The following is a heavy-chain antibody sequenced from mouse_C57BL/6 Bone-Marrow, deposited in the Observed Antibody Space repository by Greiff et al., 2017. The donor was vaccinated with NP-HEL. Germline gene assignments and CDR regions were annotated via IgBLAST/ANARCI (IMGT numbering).Heavy chain of an antibody. V-gene: IGHV4-1*01. J-gene: IGHJ3*01. CDR3: AREGDWQFAY. D-gene: IGHD3-3*01. CDR1: GIDFSSYW. CDR2: INPDSSTI. Sequence: EVQLVESGGGLVQPGGSLKLSCAASGIDFSSYWMSWVRRAPGKGLEWIGEINPDSSTINYEPTQKDKFIIARDNANNTPYLQMSKVRSEDTALYDVAREGDWQFAYWGQGTLVTVSA.